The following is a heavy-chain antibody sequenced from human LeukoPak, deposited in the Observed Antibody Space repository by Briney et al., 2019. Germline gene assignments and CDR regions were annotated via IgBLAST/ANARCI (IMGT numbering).Heavy chain of an antibody. D-gene: IGHD3-22*01. CDR2: ISSSSSTI. Sequence: GGCLRLSCAASGFTFSSYSMNWVRQAPGKGLEWVSYISSSSSTIYYADPVEGRFTISRDNAKNSLYLQMNSLRAEDTAVYYCARDGYYDSSGYTDFDYWGQGTLVTVSS. V-gene: IGHV3-48*04. CDR1: GFTFSSYS. CDR3: ARDGYYDSSGYTDFDY. J-gene: IGHJ4*02.